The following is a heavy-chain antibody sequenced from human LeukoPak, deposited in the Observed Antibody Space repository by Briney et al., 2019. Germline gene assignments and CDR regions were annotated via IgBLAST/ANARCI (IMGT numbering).Heavy chain of an antibody. V-gene: IGHV3-23*01. CDR2: ISGSGGSM. J-gene: IGHJ4*02. D-gene: IGHD6-19*01. CDR3: AIGIAVAGSIDY. Sequence: GGSLRLSCAASGFTFSNYAMSWVRQAPGKGLEWVSGISGSGGSMFYADSVKGRFSISRDNSKHTLFLQMNSVRAEDTAVYHCAIGIAVAGSIDYWGQGSLVTVSS. CDR1: GFTFSNYA.